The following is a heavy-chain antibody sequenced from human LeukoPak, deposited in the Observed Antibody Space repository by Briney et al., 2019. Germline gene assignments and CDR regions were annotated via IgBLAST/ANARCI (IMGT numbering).Heavy chain of an antibody. J-gene: IGHJ4*02. Sequence: SETLSLTCAVYGGSFSGYYWSWIRQPPGKGLEWIGEINHSGSTNYNPSLKSRVTISVDTSKNQFSLKLSSATAADTAVYYCARVTDGDSKPGSFDYWGQGTLVTVSS. CDR2: INHSGST. V-gene: IGHV4-34*01. CDR1: GGSFSGYY. D-gene: IGHD4-17*01. CDR3: ARVTDGDSKPGSFDY.